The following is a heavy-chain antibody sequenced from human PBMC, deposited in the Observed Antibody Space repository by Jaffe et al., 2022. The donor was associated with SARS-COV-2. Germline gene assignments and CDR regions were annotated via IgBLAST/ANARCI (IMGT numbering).Heavy chain of an antibody. J-gene: IGHJ5*02. CDR2: INAGNGNT. D-gene: IGHD1-26*01. V-gene: IGHV1-3*01. CDR3: ARGEVRIVGATSWFDP. Sequence: QVQLVQSGAEVKKPGASVKVSCKASGYTFTSYAMHWVRQAPGQRLEWMGWINAGNGNTKYSQKFQGRVTITRDTSASTAYMELSSLRSEDTAVYYCARGEVRIVGATSWFDPWGQGTLVTVSS. CDR1: GYTFTSYA.